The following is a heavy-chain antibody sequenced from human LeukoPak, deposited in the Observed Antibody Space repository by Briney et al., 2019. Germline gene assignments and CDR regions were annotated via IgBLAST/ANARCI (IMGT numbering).Heavy chain of an antibody. CDR1: GFTFSSYA. CDR2: LNQWGNDE. CDR3: SRDLGTGRPHDV. Sequence: GGSLTLSCAASGFTFSSYAMSWVRQAPGKGLEWVANLNQWGNDEYYADSVRGRFTISRDNARDALYLQMNSLRTEDTGLYYCSRDLGTGRPHDVWGLGTLVTVSS. D-gene: IGHD3/OR15-3a*01. J-gene: IGHJ1*01. V-gene: IGHV3-7*01.